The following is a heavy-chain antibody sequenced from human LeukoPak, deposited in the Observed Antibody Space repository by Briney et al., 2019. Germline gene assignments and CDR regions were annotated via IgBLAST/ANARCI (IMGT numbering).Heavy chain of an antibody. CDR1: GFTVSSNY. CDR2: SYSGGST. Sequence: GGSLRLSCAASGFTVSSNYMSWVRQAPGKGLEWVSVSYSGGSTYYADSVKGRFIISRDNSKNTLYLQMNSLRAEDTAVYYCATRYDFWSGYIGYWGQGTLVTVSS. D-gene: IGHD3-3*01. J-gene: IGHJ4*02. CDR3: ATRYDFWSGYIGY. V-gene: IGHV3-66*01.